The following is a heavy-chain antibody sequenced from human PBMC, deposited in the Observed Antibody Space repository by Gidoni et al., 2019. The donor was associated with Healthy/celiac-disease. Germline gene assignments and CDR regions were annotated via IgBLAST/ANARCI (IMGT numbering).Heavy chain of an antibody. CDR1: GFTFGDYA. Sequence: GGLVQPGRSLRLSCTASGFTFGDYAMSWVRQAPGKGLEWVGFIRSKAYGGTTEYAASVKGRFTISRDDSKSIAYLQMNSLKTEDTAVYYCTRDRDYYGSGRYSYYGMDVWGQGTTVTVSS. D-gene: IGHD3-10*01. V-gene: IGHV3-49*04. J-gene: IGHJ6*02. CDR2: IRSKAYGGTT. CDR3: TRDRDYYGSGRYSYYGMDV.